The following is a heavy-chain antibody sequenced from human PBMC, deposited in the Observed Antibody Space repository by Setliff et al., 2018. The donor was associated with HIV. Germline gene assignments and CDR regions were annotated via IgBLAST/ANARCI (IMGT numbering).Heavy chain of an antibody. J-gene: IGHJ3*02. CDR1: GFTFNNYW. CDR3: ARGGFNHAFDI. V-gene: IGHV3-7*01. CDR2: IKGDGSET. D-gene: IGHD2-15*01. Sequence: GGSLRLSCESSGFTFNNYWMSWVRQAPGKRPEWVANIKGDGSETYYVDSVKGRFTISRDNAKSTVYLQMGSLSADDTAVYYCARGGFNHAFDIWGQGTMVTVSS.